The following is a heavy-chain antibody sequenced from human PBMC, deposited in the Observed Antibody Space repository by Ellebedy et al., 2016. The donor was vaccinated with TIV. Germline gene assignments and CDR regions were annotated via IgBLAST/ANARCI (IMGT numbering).Heavy chain of an antibody. V-gene: IGHV3-15*01. J-gene: IGHJ4*02. Sequence: GESLKISCVASGFTFSGYAMSWVRQVPGRGLEWVALIKSKNDGGTTDSAAPVKGRFTISRDDSRNTLYLQMNSLKTEDTGVYFCVREVSGSFDYWGQGTVVTVSS. CDR1: GFTFSGYA. CDR3: VREVSGSFDY. CDR2: IKSKNDGGTT. D-gene: IGHD1-26*01.